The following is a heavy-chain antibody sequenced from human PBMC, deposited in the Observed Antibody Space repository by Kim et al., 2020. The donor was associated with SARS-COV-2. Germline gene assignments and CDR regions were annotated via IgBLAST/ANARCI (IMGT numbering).Heavy chain of an antibody. J-gene: IGHJ4*02. D-gene: IGHD3-10*01. Sequence: GGSLRLSCAASGFTFSDYTMNWVRQAPGKGLEWVSAIIGSGGNTYYADSVKGRFTISRDNSKSTLYLQMHSLRVEDTAIYYCVKKGSMVPGPPFFDFWGQGTLVTVSS. V-gene: IGHV3-23*01. CDR3: VKKGSMVPGPPFFDF. CDR2: IIGSGGNT. CDR1: GFTFSDYT.